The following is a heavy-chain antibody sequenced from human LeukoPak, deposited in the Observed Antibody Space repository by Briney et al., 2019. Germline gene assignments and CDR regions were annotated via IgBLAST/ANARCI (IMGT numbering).Heavy chain of an antibody. Sequence: ASVKVSCKASGYTFVSYGITWVRQAPGQGLEWMGWISAYNGNTNYAQKLQGRVTMTTDTSTSTAYMELRSLRSDDTAVYYCAREGVDILTGPDAFDIWGQGTMVTVSS. CDR1: GYTFVSYG. J-gene: IGHJ3*02. CDR2: ISAYNGNT. V-gene: IGHV1-18*04. D-gene: IGHD3-9*01. CDR3: AREGVDILTGPDAFDI.